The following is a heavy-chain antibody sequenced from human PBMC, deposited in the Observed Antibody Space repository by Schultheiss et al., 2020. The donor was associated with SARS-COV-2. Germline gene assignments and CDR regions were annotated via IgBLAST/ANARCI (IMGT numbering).Heavy chain of an antibody. Sequence: SETLSLTCTVSGGSISRYYWSWIRQPPGRGLEWIGHIYQSGSTFYNSSLKSRVTISVDTSKNQLSVKLSSVTAADTAVYYCATLVGPAAMLVDYWGQGTLVTVSS. D-gene: IGHD2-2*01. CDR2: IYQSGST. CDR3: ATLVGPAAMLVDY. J-gene: IGHJ4*02. CDR1: GGSISRYY. V-gene: IGHV4-59*04.